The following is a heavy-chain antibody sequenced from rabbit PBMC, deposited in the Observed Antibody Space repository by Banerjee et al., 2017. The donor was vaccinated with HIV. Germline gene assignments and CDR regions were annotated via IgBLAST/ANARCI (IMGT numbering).Heavy chain of an antibody. CDR2: IYAGSSATT. CDR3: ARESRGYDAFDP. D-gene: IGHD1-1*01. V-gene: IGHV1S45*01. CDR1: GFSFSSSYY. Sequence: QEQLKESGGGLVQPEGSLTLTCTASGFSFSSSYYMCWVRQAPGKGPEWIACIYAGSSATTYYASWAKGRFTISKTSSTTVTLQMTSLTAADTATYFCARESRGYDAFDPWGPGTLVTVS. J-gene: IGHJ2*01.